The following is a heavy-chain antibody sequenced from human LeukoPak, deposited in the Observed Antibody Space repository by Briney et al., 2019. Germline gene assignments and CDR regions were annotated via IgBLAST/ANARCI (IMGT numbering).Heavy chain of an antibody. D-gene: IGHD1-26*01. CDR2: IYYSGNT. J-gene: IGHJ4*02. Sequence: PSETLSLTCTVSGVSISSSNSYWGWIRQPPGKGLEWIGSIYYSGNTYCNASLKSRVTVSVGTSKNQFSLKLSSVTAADTAVYYCASLRERSYYARGFDYWGQGTLVTVSS. CDR3: ASLRERSYYARGFDY. CDR1: GVSISSSNSY. V-gene: IGHV4-39*01.